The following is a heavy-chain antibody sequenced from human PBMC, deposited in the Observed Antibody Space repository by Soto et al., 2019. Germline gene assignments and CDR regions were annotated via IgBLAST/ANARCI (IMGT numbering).Heavy chain of an antibody. CDR3: SRFSGSYTRGLAY. Sequence: EVQLVESGGGLVQPGGSLRLSCAASGFTFSDHYMDWVRQAPGKGLEWVGRSRNKANSYSTEYAASVKGRFTTSRDASKNSLYLQMTSLETEDTSVYYCSRFSGSYTRGLAYWGQGTLVTVSS. CDR2: SRNKANSYST. D-gene: IGHD1-26*01. J-gene: IGHJ4*02. V-gene: IGHV3-72*01. CDR1: GFTFSDHY.